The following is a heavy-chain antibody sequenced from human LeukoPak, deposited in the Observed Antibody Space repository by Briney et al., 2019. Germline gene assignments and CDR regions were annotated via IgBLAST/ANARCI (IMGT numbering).Heavy chain of an antibody. CDR2: IYYSGGT. V-gene: IGHV4-31*03. J-gene: IGHJ4*02. Sequence: PSQTLSLTCTVSGGSFSSGSYYWSWIRQHPGKGLEWIGYIYYSGGTFYNPSLMSRLTISVDTSENQFSLKLRFVTAADTAVYYCARRAYGVYSSSWYYFDYWGQGTLVTVSS. CDR1: GGSFSSGSYY. CDR3: ARRAYGVYSSSWYYFDY. D-gene: IGHD6-13*01.